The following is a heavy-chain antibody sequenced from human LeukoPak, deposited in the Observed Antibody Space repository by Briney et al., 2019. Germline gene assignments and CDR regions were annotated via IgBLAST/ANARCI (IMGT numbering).Heavy chain of an antibody. CDR2: VDPSDSYT. J-gene: IGHJ4*02. CDR3: ARHGDWGAAAGFHY. D-gene: IGHD6-13*01. Sequence: GESLRISCQGSRYSFTSHWISWVRQMPGKGLEWMGRVDPSDSYTNYSPSFQGHVTISADQSISTAYLQWSSLKASDTAVYYCARHGDWGAAAGFHYWGQGTLVTVSS. CDR1: RYSFTSHW. V-gene: IGHV5-10-1*01.